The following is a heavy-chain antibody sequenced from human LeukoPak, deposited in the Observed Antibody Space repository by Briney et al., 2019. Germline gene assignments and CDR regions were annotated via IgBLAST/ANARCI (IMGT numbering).Heavy chain of an antibody. CDR1: GYTFTSYA. V-gene: IGHV1-3*01. J-gene: IGHJ4*02. CDR2: INAGNGNT. Sequence: GASVKVSCKAPGYTFTSYAMHWVRQAPGQRLEWMGWINAGNGNTKYSQKFQGRVTITRDTSASTAYMELSSLRSEDTAVYYCAREIRQWLDFDYWGQGTLVTVSS. D-gene: IGHD6-19*01. CDR3: AREIRQWLDFDY.